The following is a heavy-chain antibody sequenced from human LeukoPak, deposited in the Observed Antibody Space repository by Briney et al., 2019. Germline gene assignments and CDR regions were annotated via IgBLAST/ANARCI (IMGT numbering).Heavy chain of an antibody. CDR1: GGTFSSYA. CDR3: ARALVGYYYGSAGYYFDY. Sequence: SVKVSCKASGGTFSSYAISWVRQAPGQGLEWMGGIIPIFGTANYAQKFQGRVTITADESTSTAYMELSSLRSEDTAVYYCARALVGYYYGSAGYYFDYWGQGTLVTVSS. CDR2: IIPIFGTA. J-gene: IGHJ4*02. D-gene: IGHD3-10*01. V-gene: IGHV1-69*13.